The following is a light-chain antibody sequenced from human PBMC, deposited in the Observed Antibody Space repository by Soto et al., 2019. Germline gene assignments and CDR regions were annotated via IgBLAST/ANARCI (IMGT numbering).Light chain of an antibody. CDR3: QQYGSSPLT. Sequence: EMVLTQSPGTLSLSTGERATLSCRASQIVSSSYLAWYQQKPGQAPRLLINGASSRATGIPDRFSGSGSGTDFILTISRLEPEDFAVYYCQQYGSSPLTFGGGTKAEIK. CDR2: GAS. V-gene: IGKV3-20*01. CDR1: QIVSSSY. J-gene: IGKJ4*01.